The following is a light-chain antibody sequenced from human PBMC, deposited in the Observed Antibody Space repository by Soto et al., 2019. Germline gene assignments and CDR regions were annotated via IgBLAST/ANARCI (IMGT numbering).Light chain of an antibody. J-gene: IGKJ3*01. CDR3: QQLNSYPSL. CDR1: QSISSY. V-gene: IGKV1-39*01. CDR2: EAS. Sequence: GDRVTITCRASQSISSYLNWYQQKPGKAPKLLIYEASRLQSGVPPRFSGSGSGTDFTLTISSLQPEDFATYYCQQLNSYPSLFGPGTKVDIK.